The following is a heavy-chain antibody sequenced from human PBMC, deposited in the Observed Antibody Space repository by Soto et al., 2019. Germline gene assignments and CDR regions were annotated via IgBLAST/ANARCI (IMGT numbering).Heavy chain of an antibody. CDR1: GYTFTSYY. CDR2: INPSGGST. CDR3: ASSASEYSSSWYWEFDY. D-gene: IGHD6-13*01. V-gene: IGHV1-46*01. Sequence: ASVKVSCKASGYTFTSYYMHWVRQAPGQGLEWMGIINPSGGSTSYAQKFQGRVTMTRDTSTSTAYMELRSLRSDDTAVYYCASSASEYSSSWYWEFDYWGQGTLVTVSS. J-gene: IGHJ4*02.